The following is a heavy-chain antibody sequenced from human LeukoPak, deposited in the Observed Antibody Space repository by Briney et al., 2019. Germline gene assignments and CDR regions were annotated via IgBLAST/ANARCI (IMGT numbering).Heavy chain of an antibody. J-gene: IGHJ4*02. CDR3: AKAKRTTVTTRGDY. CDR2: ISGSGGST. CDR1: GFTFSSYA. V-gene: IGHV3-23*01. D-gene: IGHD4-17*01. Sequence: GGSLRLSCAASGFTFSSYAMSWVRQAPGRGLEWVSAISGSGGSTYYADSVKGRFTISRDNSRNTLYLQMNSLRAEDTAVYYCAKAKRTTVTTRGDYWGQGTLVTVSS.